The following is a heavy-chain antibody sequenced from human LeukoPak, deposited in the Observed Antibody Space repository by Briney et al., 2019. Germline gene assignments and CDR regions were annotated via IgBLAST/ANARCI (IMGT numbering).Heavy chain of an antibody. J-gene: IGHJ6*03. CDR2: IIPIFGTA. CDR1: GGTFSSYA. Sequence: ASVKVSCKASGGTFSSYAISWVRQAPGQGLEWMGRIIPIFGTANYAQKFQGRVTITTDESTSTAYMELSSLRSEDTAVYYCARDRLVVAATGYYYYYYTDVWGKGTTVTVSS. D-gene: IGHD2-15*01. CDR3: ARDRLVVAATGYYYYYYTDV. V-gene: IGHV1-69*05.